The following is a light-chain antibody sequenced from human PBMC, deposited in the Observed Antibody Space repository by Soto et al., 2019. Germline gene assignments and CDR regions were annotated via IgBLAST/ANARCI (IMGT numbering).Light chain of an antibody. CDR1: QSFRGL. Sequence: EVVLTQSPVTLSLSPGERATLSCRASQSFRGLLAWYQQRPGQAPRXLIYDAYNRATGIPPRFSGSGSGTDFTLTISSPEPEDFPVYYCQQRSNWYTFGQGTRLEIK. V-gene: IGKV3-11*01. J-gene: IGKJ5*01. CDR3: QQRSNWYT. CDR2: DAY.